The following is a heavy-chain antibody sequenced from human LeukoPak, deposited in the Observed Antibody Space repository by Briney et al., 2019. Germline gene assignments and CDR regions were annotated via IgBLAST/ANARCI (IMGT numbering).Heavy chain of an antibody. CDR2: IYYSGST. CDR1: GGSISSYY. Sequence: SETLSLTCTVSGGSISSYYWSWIRQPPGKGLEWIGYIYYSGSTNYNPSLKSRVTISVDTSKNQFSLKLSSVTAADTAVYYCARDLAVESWFDPWGQGTLVTVSS. CDR3: ARDLAVESWFDP. D-gene: IGHD6-19*01. J-gene: IGHJ5*02. V-gene: IGHV4-59*12.